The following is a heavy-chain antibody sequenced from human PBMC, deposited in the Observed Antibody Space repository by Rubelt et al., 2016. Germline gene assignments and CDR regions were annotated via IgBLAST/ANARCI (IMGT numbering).Heavy chain of an antibody. V-gene: IGHV1-3*01. J-gene: IGHJ4*02. CDR3: ARDDSPYYYDSSGYYDY. CDR1: GYTFTSYA. Sequence: QVQLVQSGAEVKKPGASVKVSCKASGYTFTSYAMHWVRQAPGQRLEWMGWINAGNGNTKYSQKFQGRVPITGDTSASTAYMELSRLRSDDTAVYYCARDDSPYYYDSSGYYDYWGQGTLVTVSS. CDR2: INAGNGNT. D-gene: IGHD3-22*01.